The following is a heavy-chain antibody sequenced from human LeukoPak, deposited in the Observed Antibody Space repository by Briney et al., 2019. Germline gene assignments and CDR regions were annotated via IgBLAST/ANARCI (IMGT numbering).Heavy chain of an antibody. CDR2: IGSFGTTI. Sequence: GGSLRLSCAASGFTFSSYEMNWVRQAPGKGLEWVSYIGSFGTTISYTDSVKGRFTISRDNAKSSLYLQMNSLRAEDTAVYYCARGHCSGGSCYIYYFDYWGQGTLVTVSS. CDR3: ARGHCSGGSCYIYYFDY. V-gene: IGHV3-48*03. J-gene: IGHJ4*02. CDR1: GFTFSSYE. D-gene: IGHD2-15*01.